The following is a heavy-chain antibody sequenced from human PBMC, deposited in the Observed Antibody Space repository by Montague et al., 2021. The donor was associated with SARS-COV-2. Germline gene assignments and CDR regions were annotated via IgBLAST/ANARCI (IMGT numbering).Heavy chain of an antibody. Sequence: SETLSLTCTVSGASISTGSDYWTWIRQRPGRGLEWIGNFYYSGGSTYXXXLKSRVTISADTSKNLFSLTLKSVTASDTAVYYCVSLWKYGSGSHYAPWDYYNYGVDVWGQGTTVTVSS. CDR1: GASISTGSDY. J-gene: IGHJ6*02. CDR2: FYYSGGS. V-gene: IGHV4-61*03. CDR3: VSLWKYGSGSHYAPWDYYNYGVDV. D-gene: IGHD3-10*01.